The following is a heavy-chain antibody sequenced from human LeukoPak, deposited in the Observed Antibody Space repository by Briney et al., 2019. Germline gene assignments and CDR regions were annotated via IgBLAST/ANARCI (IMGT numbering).Heavy chain of an antibody. J-gene: IGHJ4*02. CDR2: INTDGSSI. Sequence: GGSLRLSCAASGFTLGGYKMHWIRQAPGKGLAWVARINTDGSSITYADSVKGRFTISRDNAKNTLYLQMDSLRDEDTAVYYWSREPGWGPGYWGQGTLVTVSS. CDR1: GFTLGGYK. V-gene: IGHV3-74*01. CDR3: SREPGWGPGY. D-gene: IGHD1-26*01.